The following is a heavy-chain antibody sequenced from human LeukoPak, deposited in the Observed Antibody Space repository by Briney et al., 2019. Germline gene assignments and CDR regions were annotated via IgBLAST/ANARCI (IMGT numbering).Heavy chain of an antibody. V-gene: IGHV1-2*06. D-gene: IGHD3-16*02. CDR3: ARDYDYVWGSYRYTFDY. J-gene: IGHJ4*02. CDR1: GYTFTGYY. Sequence: ASVKVSCKASGYTFTGYYMHWVRQAPGQGLEWMGRINPNSGGTNYAQKFQGRVTMTRDTSISTAYMELSRLRSDDTAVYYCARDYDYVWGSYRYTFDYWGQRTLVTVSS. CDR2: INPNSGGT.